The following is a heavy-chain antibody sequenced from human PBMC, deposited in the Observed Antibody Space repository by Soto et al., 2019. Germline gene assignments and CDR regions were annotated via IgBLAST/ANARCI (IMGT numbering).Heavy chain of an antibody. CDR2: IYYSGST. CDR3: ARESGEIAAAGTGLDY. D-gene: IGHD6-13*01. V-gene: IGHV4-59*01. J-gene: IGHJ4*02. CDR1: GGSISSYY. Sequence: SETLSLTCTVSGGSISSYYWSWIRQPPGKGLEWIGYIYYSGSTNYNPSLKSRVTISVDTSKNQFSLKLSSVTAADTALYYCARESGEIAAAGTGLDYWGQGTLVTVSS.